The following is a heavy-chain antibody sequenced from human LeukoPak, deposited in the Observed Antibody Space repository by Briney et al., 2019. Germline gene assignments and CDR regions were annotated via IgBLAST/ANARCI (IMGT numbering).Heavy chain of an antibody. CDR2: IIPILGIA. D-gene: IGHD1-1*01. CDR3: AREDWNDGCLDY. CDR1: GGTFSSYA. Sequence: ASVKVSCKASGGTFSSYAISWVRQAPGQGLEWMGRIIPILGIANYAQKFQGRVTITADKSTSTAYMELSSLRSEDTAVYYCAREDWNDGCLDYWGQGTLVTVSS. J-gene: IGHJ4*02. V-gene: IGHV1-69*04.